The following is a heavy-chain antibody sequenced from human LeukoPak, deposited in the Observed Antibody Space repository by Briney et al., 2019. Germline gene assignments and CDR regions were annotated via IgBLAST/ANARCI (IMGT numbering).Heavy chain of an antibody. D-gene: IGHD3-22*01. CDR2: IYHSGST. Sequence: SETLSLTCAVSGGSISSGGYSWSWIRQPPGKGLEWIGYIYHSGSTYYNPSLKSRVTISVDRSKNQFSLKLSSVTAADTAVYYCARGTYDSSGYYYVLDYWGQGTLVTVSS. V-gene: IGHV4-30-2*01. CDR3: ARGTYDSSGYYYVLDY. CDR1: GGSISSGGYS. J-gene: IGHJ4*02.